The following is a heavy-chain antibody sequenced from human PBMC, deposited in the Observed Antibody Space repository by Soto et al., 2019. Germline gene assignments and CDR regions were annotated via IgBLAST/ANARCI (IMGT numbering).Heavy chain of an antibody. CDR1: GFTFSSYW. Sequence: EVQLVESGGGLVQPGGSLRLSCAASGFTFSSYWMHWVRQAPGKGLMWVSRINRDGGSTTYADSVKGRFTISRHNAKNTMYLQMTSLGAEDTAVYYCARYYYESSGALDYWGQGTLVTVSS. CDR2: INRDGGST. V-gene: IGHV3-74*01. D-gene: IGHD3-22*01. J-gene: IGHJ4*02. CDR3: ARYYYESSGALDY.